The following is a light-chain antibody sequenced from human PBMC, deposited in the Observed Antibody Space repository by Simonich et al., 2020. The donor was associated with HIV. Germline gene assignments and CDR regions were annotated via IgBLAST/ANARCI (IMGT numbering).Light chain of an antibody. Sequence: IQLTQSPSFLSASVGDRVTINCRASQGIISYLSWYQQKPAKAPNLLIYAASTLQSGVPSRCSGSGSGTEFTLTISSLQPEDFATYYCQQLNSYPPYTFGQGTKLEIK. CDR3: QQLNSYPPYT. J-gene: IGKJ2*01. V-gene: IGKV1-9*01. CDR2: AAS. CDR1: QGIISY.